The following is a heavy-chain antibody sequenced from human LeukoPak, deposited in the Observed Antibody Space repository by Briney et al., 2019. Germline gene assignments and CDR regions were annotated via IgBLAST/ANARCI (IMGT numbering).Heavy chain of an antibody. J-gene: IGHJ4*02. CDR2: INPNNGGT. V-gene: IGHV1-2*06. CDR3: ARDLSGSAYSDY. Sequence: ASEKVSCEASGYTFSDFYVHWVRQAPGQGLEWMGRINPNNGGTSYAQKFQGRVTMTRDKSINTVYMELSRLRSDDTAIYYCARDLSGSAYSDYWGQGTLVTVSS. D-gene: IGHD3-22*01. CDR1: GYTFSDFY.